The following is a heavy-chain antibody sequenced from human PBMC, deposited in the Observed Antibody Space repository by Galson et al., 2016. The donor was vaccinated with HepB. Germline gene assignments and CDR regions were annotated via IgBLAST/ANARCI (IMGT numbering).Heavy chain of an antibody. CDR3: ANDWYGYMAY. J-gene: IGHJ4*02. D-gene: IGHD3-9*01. CDR2: ITSSSSVT. CDR1: GFTFSIYS. V-gene: IGHV3-48*02. Sequence: SLRLSCADSGFTFSIYSMNWVLQAPGKGLEWISHITSSSSVTYYADSVKGRFTISRDNAKKSLYMQMNSLRDEDTAVYYCANDWYGYMAYWGQGTLVAVSS.